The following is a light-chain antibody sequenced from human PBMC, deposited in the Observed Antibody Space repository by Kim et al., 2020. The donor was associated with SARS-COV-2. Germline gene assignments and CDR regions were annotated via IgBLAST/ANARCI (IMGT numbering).Light chain of an antibody. J-gene: IGKJ1*01. V-gene: IGKV3-15*01. CDR2: GAS. Sequence: VSQGERAPLSCRASQSVSSNLAWYQQKPGQAPRLLIYGASTRATGIPARFSGSGSGTEFTLTISSLQSEDFAVYYCQQYNNWPQTFGQGTKVDIK. CDR1: QSVSSN. CDR3: QQYNNWPQT.